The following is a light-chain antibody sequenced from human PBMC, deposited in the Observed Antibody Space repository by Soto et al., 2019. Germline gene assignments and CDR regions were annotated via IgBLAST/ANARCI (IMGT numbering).Light chain of an antibody. CDR2: SAS. V-gene: IGKV3-20*01. CDR1: ETVSSTL. J-gene: IGKJ1*01. Sequence: EIVLTQSPGTLSLSPGERVTLSCRASETVSSTLLAWYQQKPGQAPRLLISSASKRATGIPDRFSGSGSGTDFTLTINRLEPQDFAVYYCQQYGASPWTFGQGTKVDIK. CDR3: QQYGASPWT.